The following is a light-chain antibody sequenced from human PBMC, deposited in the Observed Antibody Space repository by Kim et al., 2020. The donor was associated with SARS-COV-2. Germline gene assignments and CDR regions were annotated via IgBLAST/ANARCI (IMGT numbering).Light chain of an antibody. CDR1: QGINTD. V-gene: IGKV1D-8*01. CDR3: QQYYSSPLT. J-gene: IGKJ1*01. Sequence: VIQMTQSPSLLSASMGDRVTITCRMSQGINTDVAWYQPKPGKAPKLLIYAASALQTGVPSRFSGSGSGTDFALSISFLHSEDFATYFCQQYYSSPLTFGQGTKVDIK. CDR2: AAS.